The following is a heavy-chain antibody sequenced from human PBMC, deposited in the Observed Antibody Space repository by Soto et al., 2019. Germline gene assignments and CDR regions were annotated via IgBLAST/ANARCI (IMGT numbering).Heavy chain of an antibody. CDR2: MNPNSGNT. V-gene: IGHV1-8*01. D-gene: IGHD6-13*01. CDR3: ARVRVAAAGTFDY. Sequence: QVQLVQSGAEVKKPGASVKVSCKASGYTFTSYDINWVRQATGQGLEWMGWMNPNSGNTGYAQKFQGRVTMTRNTSLSTAYMELSSLRAEDTAVYYCARVRVAAAGTFDYWGQGTLVTVSS. J-gene: IGHJ4*02. CDR1: GYTFTSYD.